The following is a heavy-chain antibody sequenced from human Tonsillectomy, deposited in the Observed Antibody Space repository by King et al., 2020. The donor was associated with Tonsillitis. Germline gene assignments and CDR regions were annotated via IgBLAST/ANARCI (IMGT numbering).Heavy chain of an antibody. J-gene: IGHJ5*02. CDR3: ARPPSVSVAARFDP. CDR2: IYYSGST. D-gene: IGHD6-6*01. Sequence: QLQESGPGLVKPSETLSLTCTVSGGSISSSSYYWGWIRQPPGKGLEWIGSIYYSGSTYYNPSLKSRVTISVDTSKNQFSLKLSSVTAADTAVYYCARPPSVSVAARFDPWGQGTLVTVSS. CDR1: GGSISSSSYY. V-gene: IGHV4-39*01.